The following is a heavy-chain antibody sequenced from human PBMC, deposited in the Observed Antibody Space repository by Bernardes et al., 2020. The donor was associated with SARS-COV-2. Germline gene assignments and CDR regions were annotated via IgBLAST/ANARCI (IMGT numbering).Heavy chain of an antibody. CDR1: GFSLSTSGMC. CDR3: ARMSRGGNSSPSFDY. Sequence: SGPTLVKPTQTLTLTCTFSGFSLSTSGMCVSWIRQPPGKALEWLARIDWDDDKYYSTSLKTRLTISKDTSKNQVVLTMTNMDPVDTATYFCARMSRGGNSSPSFDYWGQGTLVIVSS. CDR2: IDWDDDK. D-gene: IGHD2-21*02. J-gene: IGHJ4*02. V-gene: IGHV2-70*11.